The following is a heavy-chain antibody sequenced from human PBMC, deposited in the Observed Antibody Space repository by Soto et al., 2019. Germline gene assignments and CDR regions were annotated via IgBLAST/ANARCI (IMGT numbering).Heavy chain of an antibody. CDR3: ATQAVTAYYFDY. D-gene: IGHD6-19*01. CDR2: INPNSGGT. J-gene: IGHJ4*02. V-gene: IGHV1-2*04. CDR1: GYTFTGYY. Sequence: ASVKVSCKASGYTFTGYYMHWVRQAPGQGLEWMGWINPNSGGTNYAQKFQGWVTMTRDTSISTAYMELSRLRSDDTAIYYCATQAVTAYYFDYWGQGTLVTSPQ.